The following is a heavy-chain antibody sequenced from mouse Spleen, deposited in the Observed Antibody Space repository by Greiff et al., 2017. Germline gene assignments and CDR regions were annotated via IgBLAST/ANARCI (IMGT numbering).Heavy chain of an antibody. V-gene: IGHV1-20*01. D-gene: IGHD2-3*01. Sequence: EVKLVESGPELVKPGDSVKISCKASGYSFTGYFMNWVMQSHGKSLEWIGRINPYNGDTFYNQKFKGKATLTVDKSSSTAHMELRSLTSEDSAVYYCARDDGYRFAYWGQGTLVTVSA. CDR1: GYSFTGYF. J-gene: IGHJ3*01. CDR3: ARDDGYRFAY. CDR2: INPYNGDT.